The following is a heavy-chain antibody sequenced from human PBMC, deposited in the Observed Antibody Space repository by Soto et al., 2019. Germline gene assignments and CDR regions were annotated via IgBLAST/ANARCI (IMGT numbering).Heavy chain of an antibody. D-gene: IGHD4-17*01. CDR3: AKESPTANEGVDY. V-gene: IGHV3-9*01. J-gene: IGHJ4*02. Sequence: GGSLRLSCAASGFTFDDYAMHWVRQAPGKGLEWVSGISWNSGSIGYADSVKGRFTISRDNAKNSLYLQMNSLRAEDTALYYCAKESPTANEGVDYWGQGTLVTVSS. CDR2: ISWNSGSI. CDR1: GFTFDDYA.